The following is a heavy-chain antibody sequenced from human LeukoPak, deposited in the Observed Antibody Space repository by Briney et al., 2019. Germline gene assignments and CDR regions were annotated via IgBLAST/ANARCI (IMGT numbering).Heavy chain of an antibody. V-gene: IGHV4-4*07. CDR3: ASGRVISAAGKGYFDY. CDR1: GGCLSSYY. J-gene: IGHJ4*02. Sequence: PLETLSLTRTVSGGCLSSYYCSWIPPPAREGREWIGRIYTSGSTNYNPSLTSLDTMSVDTPQNPFSLKLSSVPAADTALCFTASGRVISAAGKGYFDYWGQGTLVTVSP. D-gene: IGHD6-13*01. CDR2: IYTSGST.